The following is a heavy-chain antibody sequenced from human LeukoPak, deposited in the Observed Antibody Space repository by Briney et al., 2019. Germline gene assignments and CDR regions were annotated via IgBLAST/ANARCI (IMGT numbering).Heavy chain of an antibody. CDR2: MYHSGES. CDR3: AKVGAYGDYARHDY. V-gene: IGHV4-38-2*01. CDR1: GYSISSGYY. J-gene: IGHJ4*02. Sequence: PSETLSLTCAVSGYSISSGYYWAWIRQPPGKGLEWIGNMYHSGESYNNPSLKSRVTMSADTSKNKFSLKLTSVTAADTAVYYCAKVGAYGDYARHDYWGQGTLVTVSS. D-gene: IGHD4-17*01.